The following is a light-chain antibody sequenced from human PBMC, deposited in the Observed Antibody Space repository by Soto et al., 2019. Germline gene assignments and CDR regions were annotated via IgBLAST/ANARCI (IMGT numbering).Light chain of an antibody. Sequence: DIQMTQSPSSVSASVGDRVTISCRASQSISSYLNWYQQKQGQAPKILIYAASSLQSGVPPRFSGSGSWTDFTLPLSSLQPEDFATDYCQQSYSNPITFGQGTRLEIK. CDR3: QQSYSNPIT. CDR1: QSISSY. CDR2: AAS. J-gene: IGKJ5*01. V-gene: IGKV1-39*01.